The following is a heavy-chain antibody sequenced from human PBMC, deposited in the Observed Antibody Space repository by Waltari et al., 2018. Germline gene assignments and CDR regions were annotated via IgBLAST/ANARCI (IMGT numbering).Heavy chain of an antibody. CDR2: INHRGST. V-gene: IGHV4-34*01. CDR1: GGSFSGYY. J-gene: IGHJ3*02. Sequence: QVQLQQWGAGLLKPSETLSLTCAVYGGSFSGYYWSWIRQPPGKGLEWIGEINHRGSTNYNPSLKSRVTISVDTSKNQFSLKLSSVTAADTAVYYCARNSYYDSSGHDAFDIWGQGTMVTVSS. D-gene: IGHD3-22*01. CDR3: ARNSYYDSSGHDAFDI.